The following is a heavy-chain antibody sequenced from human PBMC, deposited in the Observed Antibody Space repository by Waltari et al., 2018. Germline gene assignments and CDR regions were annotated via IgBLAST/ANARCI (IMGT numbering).Heavy chain of an antibody. CDR1: GFTFSSYA. CDR2: ISYDGSKK. V-gene: IGHV3-30*16. Sequence: QVQLVESGGGVVQPGRSLRLSCAASGFTFSSYAMHWVRQAPGKGLEWVAVISYDGSKKYYADTVKGRFTIYRDNSKNTLYLKMNSLRAEDTAVYYCARDKIAVAGTWFDPWGQGTLVTVSS. J-gene: IGHJ5*02. CDR3: ARDKIAVAGTWFDP. D-gene: IGHD6-19*01.